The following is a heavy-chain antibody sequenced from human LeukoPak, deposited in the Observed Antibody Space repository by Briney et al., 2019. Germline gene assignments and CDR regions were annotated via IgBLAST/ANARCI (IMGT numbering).Heavy chain of an antibody. Sequence: PSEILSLTCTVSGGSIGSYYWSWIRQPPGKGLEWIGYIYYSGSTNYNPSLKSRVTISVDTSKNQFSLKLNSVTAADTAVYYCARDRDGYDRFDFWGQGTLVTVSS. V-gene: IGHV4-59*01. J-gene: IGHJ4*02. CDR3: ARDRDGYDRFDF. CDR2: IYYSGST. CDR1: GGSIGSYY. D-gene: IGHD5-24*01.